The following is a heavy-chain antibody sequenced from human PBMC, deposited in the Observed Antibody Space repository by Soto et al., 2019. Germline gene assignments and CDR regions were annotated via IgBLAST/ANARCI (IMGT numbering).Heavy chain of an antibody. Sequence: GASVKVSCKTSGYTFTTNAIHWVRQAPGQSLEWMGCINAGNNNAKYSQKFQGRLTITRDTSASTFYMELSSLRSEDTALYYCASDYYDGSALFDYGGQGTLVTVSS. V-gene: IGHV1-3*01. CDR2: INAGNNNA. CDR1: GYTFTTNA. D-gene: IGHD3-22*01. J-gene: IGHJ4*02. CDR3: ASDYYDGSALFDY.